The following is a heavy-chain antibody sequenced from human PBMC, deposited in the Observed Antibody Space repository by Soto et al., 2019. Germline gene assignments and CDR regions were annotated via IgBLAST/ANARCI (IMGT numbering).Heavy chain of an antibody. V-gene: IGHV4-34*01. D-gene: IGHD2-15*01. CDR3: ARGRWYLVRYYYGMDV. Sequence: SETLSLTCAVYGGSFSGYYWSWIRQPPGKGLEWIGEINHSGSTNYNPSLKSRVTISVDTSKNQFSLKLSSVTAADTAVYYCARGRWYLVRYYYGMDVWGQGTTVTVS. J-gene: IGHJ6*02. CDR1: GGSFSGYY. CDR2: INHSGST.